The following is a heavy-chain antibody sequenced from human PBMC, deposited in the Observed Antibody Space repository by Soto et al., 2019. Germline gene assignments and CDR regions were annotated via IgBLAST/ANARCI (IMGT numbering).Heavy chain of an antibody. CDR3: ARDAQPKGVPADGASDY. D-gene: IGHD2-21*02. Sequence: QVQLVQSGHEVKNPGASVKGSCKASGYTFKNYGIKWMRQAPGQKVEWVGWITTYNGNRYSAEKFQGRVTMTTDTSTSTTYMELRSLTSDDTGVYYCARDAQPKGVPADGASDYWGQGTLVTVSS. V-gene: IGHV1-18*01. CDR2: ITTYNGNR. CDR1: GYTFKNYG. J-gene: IGHJ4*02.